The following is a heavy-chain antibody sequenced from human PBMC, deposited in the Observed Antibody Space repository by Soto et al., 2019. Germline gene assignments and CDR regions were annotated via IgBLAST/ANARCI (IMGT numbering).Heavy chain of an antibody. CDR3: ARLGDYWFDP. CDR1: GYSLTSYW. Sequence: GESLKISCKGSGYSLTSYWISRVRQMPGQGLEWMGRIDPSDSYTNNSPSFQGHVTISADKSISTAYLQWSSLKASYTAMYYCARLGDYWFDPWGQGTLVTVSS. V-gene: IGHV5-10-1*01. J-gene: IGHJ5*02. CDR2: IDPSDSYT. D-gene: IGHD3-16*01.